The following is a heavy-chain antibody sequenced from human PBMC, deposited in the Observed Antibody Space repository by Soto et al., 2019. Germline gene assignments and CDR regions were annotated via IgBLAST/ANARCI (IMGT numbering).Heavy chain of an antibody. CDR1: GFTFSSYS. CDR3: ARGLPHIGVVVPGGLNGY. D-gene: IGHD2-2*01. Sequence: EVQLVESGGGLVKPGGSLRLSCAASGFTFSSYSMNWVRQAPGKGLEWVSSISSSSSYIYYADSVKGRFTISRDDAKNSLYLQMNSLRAEDTAVYYCARGLPHIGVVVPGGLNGYWGQGTLVTVSS. J-gene: IGHJ4*02. V-gene: IGHV3-21*01. CDR2: ISSSSSYI.